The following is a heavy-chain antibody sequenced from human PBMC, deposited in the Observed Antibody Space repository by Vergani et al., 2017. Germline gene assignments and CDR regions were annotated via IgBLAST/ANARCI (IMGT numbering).Heavy chain of an antibody. D-gene: IGHD3-22*01. V-gene: IGHV1-2*02. J-gene: IGHJ4*02. CDR2: INPNSGGT. CDR1: GYTFTGYY. CDR3: ARGQGYYDSSGYYVTHFDY. Sequence: QVQLVESGGGVVQPGRSLRLSCAASGYTFTGYYMHWVRQAPGQGLEWMGWINPNSGGTNYAQKFQGRVTMARDTSISTAYMELSRLRSDDTAVYYCARGQGYYDSSGYYVTHFDYWGQGTLVTVSS.